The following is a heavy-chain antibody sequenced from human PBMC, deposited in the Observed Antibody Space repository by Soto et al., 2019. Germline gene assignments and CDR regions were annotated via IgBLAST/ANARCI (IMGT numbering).Heavy chain of an antibody. D-gene: IGHD5-12*01. CDR1: GGSISSGGYY. CDR2: IYYSGST. V-gene: IGHV4-31*03. J-gene: IGHJ6*02. Sequence: QVQLQESGPGLVKPSQTLSLTCTVSGGSISSGGYYWSWIRQHPGKGLEWIGYIYYSGSTYYNPSLKSRVTISVATTKTQFSLKLSSVTAADTAVYYCAYDSGYEYFCGLDVWGQGTTVTVSS. CDR3: AYDSGYEYFCGLDV.